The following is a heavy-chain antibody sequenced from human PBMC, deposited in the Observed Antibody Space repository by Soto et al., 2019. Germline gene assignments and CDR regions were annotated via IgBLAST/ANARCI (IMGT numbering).Heavy chain of an antibody. D-gene: IGHD3-10*01. CDR3: VKDMSYYGSGGQALDY. V-gene: IGHV3-30*18. CDR1: GFTFSTYG. CDR2: ISYDGSNK. J-gene: IGHJ4*02. Sequence: QVQLVESGGGVVQPGRSLRLSCAASGFTFSTYGMHWVRQAPGKGLEWVAVISYDGSNKYYADSVKGRFTISRDNSKNTLFLQMNSLRAEDTAVYYCVKDMSYYGSGGQALDYWGQGTLVTFSS.